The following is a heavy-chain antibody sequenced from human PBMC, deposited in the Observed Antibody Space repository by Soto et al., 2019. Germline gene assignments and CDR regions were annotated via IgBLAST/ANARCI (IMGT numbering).Heavy chain of an antibody. D-gene: IGHD3-10*01. V-gene: IGHV4-59*01. Sequence: SETMSLTCTVSCDSISSYYWSWIRQPPGKGLEWIGYISYSGSTNYNPSLKSRVTISLDTSKNQFSLKLTSVTAADTALYYCATARDSGSYLSKLACWGQGTLVTVSS. CDR1: CDSISSYY. CDR3: ATARDSGSYLSKLAC. J-gene: IGHJ4*02. CDR2: ISYSGST.